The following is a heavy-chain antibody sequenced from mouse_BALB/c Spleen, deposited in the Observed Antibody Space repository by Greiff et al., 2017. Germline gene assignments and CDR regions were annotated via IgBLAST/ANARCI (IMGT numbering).Heavy chain of an antibody. CDR1: GFTFSSYA. V-gene: IGHV5-9-4*01. CDR2: ISSGGSYT. Sequence: EVMLVESGGGLVKPGGSLKLSCAASGFTFSSYAMSWVRQSPEKRLEWVAEISSGGSYTYYPDTVTGRFTISRDNAKNTLYLEMSSLRSEDTAMYYCAREGWGNYEFAYWGQGTLVTVSA. J-gene: IGHJ3*01. CDR3: AREGWGNYEFAY. D-gene: IGHD2-1*01.